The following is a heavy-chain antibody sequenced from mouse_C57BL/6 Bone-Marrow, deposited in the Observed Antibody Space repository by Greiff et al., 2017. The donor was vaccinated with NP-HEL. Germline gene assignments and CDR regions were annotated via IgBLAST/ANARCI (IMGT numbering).Heavy chain of an antibody. D-gene: IGHD4-1*01. V-gene: IGHV3-6*01. Sequence: EVQVVESGPGLVKPSQSLSLTCSVTGYSITSGYYWNWIRQFPGNKLEWMGYISYDGSNNYNPSLKNRISITRDTSKNQFFLKLNSVTTEDTATYYCARAGTNWYFDVWGTGTTVTVSS. CDR1: GYSITSGYY. CDR2: ISYDGSN. CDR3: ARAGTNWYFDV. J-gene: IGHJ1*03.